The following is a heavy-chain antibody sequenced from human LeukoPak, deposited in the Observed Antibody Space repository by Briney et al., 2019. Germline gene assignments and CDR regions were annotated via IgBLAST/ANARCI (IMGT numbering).Heavy chain of an antibody. J-gene: IGHJ4*02. CDR1: GFTFSSYA. V-gene: IGHV3-23*01. CDR2: ISGGGGST. CDR3: AKIDYYDSSGYYSPLVDS. D-gene: IGHD3-22*01. Sequence: PGGSLRLSCAASGFTFSSYAMNWVRQAPGKGLEWVSTISGGGGSTYYADSVKGRFTISRDNSKNTLYLQMNSLRAEDTAVYYCAKIDYYDSSGYYSPLVDSWGQGTLVTVSS.